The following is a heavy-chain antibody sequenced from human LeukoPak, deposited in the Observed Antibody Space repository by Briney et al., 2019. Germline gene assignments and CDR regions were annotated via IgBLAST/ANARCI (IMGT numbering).Heavy chain of an antibody. CDR2: TNHSGST. Sequence: SETLSLTCTVSGGSISSYYWSWIRQPPGKGLEWIGETNHSGSTNYNPSLKSRVTISVDTSKNQFSLKLSSVTAADTAVYYCARHRIIVVVPAATLGWFDPWGQGTLVTVSS. V-gene: IGHV4-34*01. CDR1: GGSISSYY. J-gene: IGHJ5*02. CDR3: ARHRIIVVVPAATLGWFDP. D-gene: IGHD2-2*01.